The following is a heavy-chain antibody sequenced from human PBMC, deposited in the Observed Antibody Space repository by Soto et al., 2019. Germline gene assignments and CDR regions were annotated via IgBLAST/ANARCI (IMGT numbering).Heavy chain of an antibody. J-gene: IGHJ6*02. D-gene: IGHD6-13*01. V-gene: IGHV3-11*01. CDR2: ISSSGSTI. CDR3: AKDISAAGIDYHYYGMDV. Sequence: LRXSCAASGFTFSDYYISWIRQAPGKGLEWVSYISSSGSTIYHADPVKGRFTISRDNSKNSLYLQMNSLRTEDTALYYCAKDISAAGIDYHYYGMDVWGQGTTVTVSS. CDR1: GFTFSDYY.